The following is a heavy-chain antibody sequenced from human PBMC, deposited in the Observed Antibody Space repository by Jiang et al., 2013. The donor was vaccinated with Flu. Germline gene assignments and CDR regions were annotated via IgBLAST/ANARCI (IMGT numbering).Heavy chain of an antibody. CDR2: IIPIFDIT. J-gene: IGHJ3*01. Sequence: SGAEVKKPGSSVRVSCKASGGTLSSHTISWVRQAPGQGLEWMGRIIPIFDITNYAQTFQGRVTISADKYTSTAYMELTSLTSEDTAVYFCARSKDGYNVYNSFEVWGQGTMVTVSS. CDR3: ARSKDGYNVYNSFEV. CDR1: GGTLSSHT. D-gene: IGHD5-24*01. V-gene: IGHV1-69*04.